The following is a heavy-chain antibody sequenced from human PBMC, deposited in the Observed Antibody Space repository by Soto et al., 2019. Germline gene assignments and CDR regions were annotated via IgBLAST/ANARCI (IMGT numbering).Heavy chain of an antibody. CDR3: ARGAVTTLGDY. CDR2: IWYDGSNK. J-gene: IGHJ4*02. V-gene: IGHV3-33*01. Sequence: QVQLVESGGGVVQPGRSLRLSCAASGFTFSSYGMHWVRQAPGKGLEWVAVIWYDGSNKYYADSVKGRFTISRDNSKSTGYLQMNGVRAEDTAVYYWARGAVTTLGDYWGQGSLVTVSS. D-gene: IGHD4-17*01. CDR1: GFTFSSYG.